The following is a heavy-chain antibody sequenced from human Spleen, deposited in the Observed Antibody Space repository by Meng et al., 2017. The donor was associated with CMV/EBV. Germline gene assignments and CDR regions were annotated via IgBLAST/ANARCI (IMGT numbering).Heavy chain of an antibody. CDR2: ISAYNCDT. CDR3: ARDAGTIAVSGIGYY. Sequence: ASVKVSCKASCYIFTKYGVNWMRQAPGQGPEWLGWISAYNCDTMYAPKVQGRVTMTTDTSTSTAYMELRGLRSDDTAVYYCARDAGTIAVSGIGYYWGQGTLVTVSS. J-gene: IGHJ4*02. V-gene: IGHV1-18*01. CDR1: CYIFTKYG. D-gene: IGHD6-19*01.